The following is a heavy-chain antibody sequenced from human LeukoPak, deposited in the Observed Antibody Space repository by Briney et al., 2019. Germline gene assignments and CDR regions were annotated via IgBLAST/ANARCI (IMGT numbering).Heavy chain of an antibody. CDR3: ARRRDTAVTTRAFDY. Sequence: SETLSLTCTDSGGSISSSSYCWGWIRQPPGKGLEWIGSICYSGSTYYSSSLKSRVTISVDTSKNQFSLKLSSVTAADTAVYYCARRRDTAVTTRAFDYWGQGTLVTVSS. J-gene: IGHJ4*02. CDR1: GGSISSSSYC. D-gene: IGHD5-18*01. V-gene: IGHV4-39*01. CDR2: ICYSGST.